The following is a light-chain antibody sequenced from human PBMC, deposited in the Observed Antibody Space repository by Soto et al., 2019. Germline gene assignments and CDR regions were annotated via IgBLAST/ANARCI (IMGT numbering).Light chain of an antibody. CDR1: QSISNY. J-gene: IGKJ4*01. CDR2: AAS. V-gene: IGKV1-39*01. CDR3: HQSYSTPPLT. Sequence: DIQMTQSPSSLSASVGDRVTITCRASQSISNYLNWYQQKPGKAPGLLIYAASRLQSGVPSRFSGSGSGTDFTLTISSLHPEDFATYYCHQSYSTPPLTFGGGTKVEI.